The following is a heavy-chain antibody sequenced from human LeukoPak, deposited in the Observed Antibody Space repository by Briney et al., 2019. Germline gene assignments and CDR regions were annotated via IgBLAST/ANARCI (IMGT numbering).Heavy chain of an antibody. D-gene: IGHD3-22*01. CDR1: GYTFTSYG. V-gene: IGHV1-18*01. CDR2: ISAYNGNT. Sequence: GASVKVSCKASGYTFTSYGISWVRQAPGQGLEGMGWISAYNGNTNYAQKLQGRVTMTPDTSTSTAYMELRSLRSDDTAVYYCARDRSPFTSGYYRTDAFDIWGQGTMVTVSS. CDR3: ARDRSPFTSGYYRTDAFDI. J-gene: IGHJ3*02.